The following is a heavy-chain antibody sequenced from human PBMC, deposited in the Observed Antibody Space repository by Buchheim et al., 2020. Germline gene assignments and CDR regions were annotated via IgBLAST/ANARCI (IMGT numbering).Heavy chain of an antibody. Sequence: QVQLVQSGAEVKKPGASVKVSCKASGYTFTSNYMHWVRQAPGQGLEWMGIINPSGGSTSYAQKFQGRVTMTRDTVTSTVHMELSRLSSDTTAEYCCTDISGGFGSLECWGQGTL. J-gene: IGHJ4*02. D-gene: IGHD3-9*01. CDR2: INPSGGST. V-gene: IGHV1-46*01. CDR3: TDISGGFGSLEC. CDR1: GYTFTSNY.